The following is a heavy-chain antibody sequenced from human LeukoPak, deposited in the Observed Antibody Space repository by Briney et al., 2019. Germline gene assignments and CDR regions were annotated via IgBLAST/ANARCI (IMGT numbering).Heavy chain of an antibody. CDR3: ARKETTIFGVVITYGMDV. D-gene: IGHD3-3*01. CDR1: GGTFSSYA. Sequence: SVKVSCKASGGTFSSYAISWVRQAPGQGLEWMGRIIPILGIANYAQKFQGRVTITADKSTSTAYMELSSLRSDDTAVYYCARKETTIFGVVITYGMDVWGQGTTVTVSS. V-gene: IGHV1-69*04. J-gene: IGHJ6*02. CDR2: IIPILGIA.